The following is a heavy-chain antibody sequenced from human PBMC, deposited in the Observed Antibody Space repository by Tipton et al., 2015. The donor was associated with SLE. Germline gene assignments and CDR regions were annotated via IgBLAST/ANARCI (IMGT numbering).Heavy chain of an antibody. D-gene: IGHD6-13*01. CDR3: ARRSSSWYRGYAFDI. Sequence: TLSLTCAVSGYSISSGYYWGWIRQPPGKGLEWIGSIYHSGSTYYNPSLKSRVTISVDTSKNQFSLKLSSVTAADTAVYYCARRSSSWYRGYAFDIWGQGTMVTVSS. CDR2: IYHSGST. V-gene: IGHV4-38-2*01. CDR1: GYSISSGYY. J-gene: IGHJ3*02.